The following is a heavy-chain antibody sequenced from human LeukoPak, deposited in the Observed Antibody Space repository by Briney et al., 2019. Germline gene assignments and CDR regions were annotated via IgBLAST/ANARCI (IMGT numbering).Heavy chain of an antibody. V-gene: IGHV4-39*07. D-gene: IGHD5-18*01. CDR3: ARVGEYSSSDFDY. CDR1: GGSISSSSYY. CDR2: INHSGST. Sequence: SETLSLTCTVSGGSISSSSYYWSWIRQPPGKGLEWIGEINHSGSTNYNPSLKSRVTISVDTSKNQFSLKLSSVTAADTAVYYCARVGEYSSSDFDYWGQGTLVTVSS. J-gene: IGHJ4*02.